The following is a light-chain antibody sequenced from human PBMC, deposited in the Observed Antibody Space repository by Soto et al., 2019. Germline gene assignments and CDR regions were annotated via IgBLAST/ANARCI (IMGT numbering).Light chain of an antibody. Sequence: QSALTQPASVSGSPGQSITISCTGTSSDVGGYNYVSWYQQHPGKAPKLMIYDVSIRPPGVSNRFSGSKSGNTASLTISGLQAEDEADYYCSSYTSSSTLDVFGTGTKVTVL. J-gene: IGLJ1*01. CDR3: SSYTSSSTLDV. CDR1: SSDVGGYNY. V-gene: IGLV2-14*01. CDR2: DVS.